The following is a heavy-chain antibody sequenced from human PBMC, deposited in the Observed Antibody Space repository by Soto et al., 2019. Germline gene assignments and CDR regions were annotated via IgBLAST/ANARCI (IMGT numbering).Heavy chain of an antibody. V-gene: IGHV3-53*01. CDR3: ARTDYGDSYYYYGMDV. CDR2: IYSGGTT. Sequence: GGSLRLSCAASGFTVSSNYMSWVRQAPGKGLEWVSLIYSGGTTYYADSVKGRFTISRDNSKNTLYLQMNSLRAEDTAVYYCARTDYGDSYYYYGMDVWGQGTTVTVSS. J-gene: IGHJ6*02. CDR1: GFTVSSNY. D-gene: IGHD4-17*01.